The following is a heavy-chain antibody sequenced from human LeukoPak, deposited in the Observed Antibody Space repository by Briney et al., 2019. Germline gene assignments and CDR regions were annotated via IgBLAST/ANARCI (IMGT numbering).Heavy chain of an antibody. Sequence: GGSLRLSCAASGVTVSSHYMNWVRQAPGKGLEWVSILYSGGNTYYADSVKGRFTISRDNSKNTLYLQMNSLRAEDTAVYYCARVEQKPRAVCGMDVWGQGTTVTVSS. CDR1: GVTVSSHY. V-gene: IGHV3-66*01. CDR3: ARVEQKPRAVCGMDV. J-gene: IGHJ6*02. CDR2: LYSGGNT. D-gene: IGHD1-14*01.